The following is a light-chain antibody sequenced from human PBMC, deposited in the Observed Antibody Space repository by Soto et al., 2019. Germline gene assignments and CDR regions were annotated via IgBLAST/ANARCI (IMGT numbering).Light chain of an antibody. CDR1: QSVSNSA. CDR2: GAS. J-gene: IGKJ1*01. V-gene: IGKV3-20*01. CDR3: QQYGSSGT. Sequence: EIVLTQSPATLSLSPGERATLSCRASQSVSNSALAWYLQKPGQAPRLLIYGASSRATGIPDRFSGGGSGTDFTLTISRLEPEDFAVYYCQQYGSSGTFGQGTKVDIK.